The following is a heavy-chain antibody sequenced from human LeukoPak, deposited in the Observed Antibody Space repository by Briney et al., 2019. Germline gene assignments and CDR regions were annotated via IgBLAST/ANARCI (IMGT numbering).Heavy chain of an antibody. V-gene: IGHV3-74*01. CDR2: ISSDGRDT. D-gene: IGHD3-3*01. Sequence: GGSLRLSCAASGFTFSSHWMHWVRQAPGKGLVWVSSISSDGRDTRYADSVKGRFTISRDNAKNTLYVQMNSLRAEDTAVYYCARDAYDFWSGYTLVYWGQGTLVTVSS. J-gene: IGHJ4*02. CDR1: GFTFSSHW. CDR3: ARDAYDFWSGYTLVY.